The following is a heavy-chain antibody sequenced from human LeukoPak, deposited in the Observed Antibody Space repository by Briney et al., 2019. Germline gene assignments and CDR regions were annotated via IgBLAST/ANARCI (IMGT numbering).Heavy chain of an antibody. CDR1: GGSFSGYY. CDR2: INHSGST. J-gene: IGHJ6*02. Sequence: SETLSLTCAVYGGSFSGYYWSWIRQPPGKGLEWIGEINHSGSTNYNPSLKSRVTISVDTSKNQFSLKLSSVTAADTAVYYCARAPNTSRVMDVWGQGTTVTVSS. CDR3: ARAPNTSRVMDV. V-gene: IGHV4-34*01. D-gene: IGHD2-2*01.